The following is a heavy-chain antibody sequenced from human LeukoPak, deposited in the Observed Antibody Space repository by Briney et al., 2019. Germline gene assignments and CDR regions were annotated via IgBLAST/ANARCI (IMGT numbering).Heavy chain of an antibody. CDR3: ARIHYYDSSGYYYGAFDI. D-gene: IGHD3-22*01. CDR1: GGSISSYY. CDR2: IYYSGST. V-gene: IGHV4-59*01. J-gene: IGHJ3*02. Sequence: SETLSLTCTVSGGSISSYYWSWIRQPPGKGLEWIGYIYYSGSTNYNPSLKSRVTISVDTSKNQFSLKLSSVTAADTAVYYCARIHYYDSSGYYYGAFDIWGQGTMVTVSS.